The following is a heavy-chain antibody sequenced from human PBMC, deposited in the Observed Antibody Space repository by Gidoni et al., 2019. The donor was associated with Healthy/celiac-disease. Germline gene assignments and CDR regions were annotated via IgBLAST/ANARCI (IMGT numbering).Heavy chain of an antibody. D-gene: IGHD3-3*01. CDR2: IKQDGSEK. V-gene: IGHV3-7*01. CDR1: GFTFSSEG. Sequence: CADGGFTFSSEGMSWVRQAPGKGLEWVANIKQDGSEKYYVDSVKGRFTISRDHAKNSLYLQMNILRAEDPAVYYCPRESRLRFLEWLSPGDYW. J-gene: IGHJ4*01. CDR3: PRESRLRFLEWLSPGDY.